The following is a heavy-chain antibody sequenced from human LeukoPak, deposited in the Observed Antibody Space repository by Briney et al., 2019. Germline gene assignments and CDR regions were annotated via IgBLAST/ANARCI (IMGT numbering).Heavy chain of an antibody. CDR1: GGTFTSYA. V-gene: IGHV1-69*06. CDR2: IIPIFGTA. J-gene: IGHJ4*02. D-gene: IGHD2-2*02. CDR3: ATDPRHCSNSNSCYNY. Sequence: GASVKVSCKASGGTFTSYAISWVRQAPGQGLEWMGGIIPIFGTANYAQKFQGRVTITADKSTSTAYMELSSLRSEDTAVYYCATDPRHCSNSNSCYNYWGQGTLVTVSS.